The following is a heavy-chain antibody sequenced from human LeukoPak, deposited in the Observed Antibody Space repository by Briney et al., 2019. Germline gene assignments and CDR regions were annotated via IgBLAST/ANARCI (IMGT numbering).Heavy chain of an antibody. J-gene: IGHJ4*02. D-gene: IGHD3-10*01. Sequence: RPGGSLRLSCTVSGFTVSSNSMTWVRQAPGKGLEWVSVISADSATTFYADSVKGRFTISRDNAKNTVFLQMSSLRAEDTALYYCVRKSASGNYPLDYWGQGTLVTVSS. V-gene: IGHV3-23*01. CDR2: ISADSATT. CDR1: GFTVSSNS. CDR3: VRKSASGNYPLDY.